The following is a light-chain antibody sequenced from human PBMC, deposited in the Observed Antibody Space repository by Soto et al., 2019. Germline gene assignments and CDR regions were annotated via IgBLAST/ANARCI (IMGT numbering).Light chain of an antibody. J-gene: IGLJ1*01. V-gene: IGLV2-8*01. CDR2: DVN. Sequence: QSALTQPPSASGSPGQSVTISCTGTSSDVGAYIFVSWYQQHPGKAPKLMVYDVNRRPPGVPDRLFGSKSGNTASLTVSGLQAADEADYYCVSFAGGTYVFGNGTKVTVL. CDR3: VSFAGGTYV. CDR1: SSDVGAYIF.